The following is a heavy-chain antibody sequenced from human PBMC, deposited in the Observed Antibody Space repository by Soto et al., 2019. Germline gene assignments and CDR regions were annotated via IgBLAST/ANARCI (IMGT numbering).Heavy chain of an antibody. J-gene: IGHJ3*02. D-gene: IGHD3-22*01. CDR1: GGTFSSYT. CDR2: IIPILGIA. Sequence: QVQLVQSGAEVKKPGSSVKVSCKASGGTFSSYTISWVRQAPGQGLEWMGRIIPILGIANYAQKFQGRVTTTADKSTSTADMELSSLRSEDTAVYYCASPDYDRSSDAFDIWGQGTMVTVSS. V-gene: IGHV1-69*02. CDR3: ASPDYDRSSDAFDI.